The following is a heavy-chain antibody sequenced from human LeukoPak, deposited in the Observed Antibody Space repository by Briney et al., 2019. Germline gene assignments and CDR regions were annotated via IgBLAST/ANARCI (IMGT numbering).Heavy chain of an antibody. CDR2: MNPNSGNT. CDR3: AISRTYCSSTSCYSPYYYMDV. V-gene: IGHV1-8*03. CDR1: GYTFTSYD. D-gene: IGHD2-2*01. Sequence: ASVKVSCKASGYTFTSYDINWVRQATGQGLEWMGWMNPNSGNTGYAQKFQGRVTITRNTSISTANMELSSLRSEDTAVYYCAISRTYCSSTSCYSPYYYMDVWGKGTTVTVSS. J-gene: IGHJ6*03.